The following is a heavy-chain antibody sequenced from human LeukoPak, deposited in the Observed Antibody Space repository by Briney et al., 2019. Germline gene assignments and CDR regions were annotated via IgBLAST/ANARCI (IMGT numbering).Heavy chain of an antibody. CDR3: ARDYLMGGVDTAMVIAFDI. Sequence: GGSLRLSCAASGFTFSDYYMSWIRQAPGKGLEWVSYISSSGSTIYYAGSVKGRFTLSRDNAKNSLYLQMNSLRAEDTAVYYCARDYLMGGVDTAMVIAFDIWGQGTMVTVSS. CDR2: ISSSGSTI. CDR1: GFTFSDYY. D-gene: IGHD5-18*01. V-gene: IGHV3-11*04. J-gene: IGHJ3*02.